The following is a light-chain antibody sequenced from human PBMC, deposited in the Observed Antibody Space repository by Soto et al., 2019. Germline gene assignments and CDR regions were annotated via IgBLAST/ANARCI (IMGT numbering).Light chain of an antibody. J-gene: IGKJ1*01. CDR1: QSLVYNDGNTY. CDR3: MQGTHWPWT. CDR2: KVS. Sequence: DVVMTQSPLSLPVTLGQPASISCRSSQSLVYNDGNTYLNWFQQRPGQSPRRLIYKVSNRDSGVPDRFSGSGSGPDFTLKISRVEADDVGVYYCMQGTHWPWTFGQGTKVEIK. V-gene: IGKV2-30*01.